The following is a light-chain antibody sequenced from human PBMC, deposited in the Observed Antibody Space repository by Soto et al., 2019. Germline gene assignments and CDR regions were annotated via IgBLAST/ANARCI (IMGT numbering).Light chain of an antibody. CDR2: DVS. J-gene: IGLJ1*01. CDR3: QSYDSSLSGYV. Sequence: QSVLTQPRSVSGSPGQSVTISCTGTSTDVGGYNYVSWYQQHPGKAPKVMIYDVSKRPSGVPDRFSGSKSGNTASLTISGLQAEDEADYYCQSYDSSLSGYVFGTGTKVTVL. V-gene: IGLV2-11*01. CDR1: STDVGGYNY.